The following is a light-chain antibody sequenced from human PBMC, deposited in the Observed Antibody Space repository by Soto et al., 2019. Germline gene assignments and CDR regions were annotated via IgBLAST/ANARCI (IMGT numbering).Light chain of an antibody. CDR1: RSDVGGYNY. Sequence: QSALTQPASVSGSPGQSITIFCTGTRSDVGGYNYVSWYQQHPGKAPKLIIYEVSNRPSGVSNRFSGSKSGNTASLTISGLQADDEADYYCSSYRSSSTLLFGGGTKVTVL. CDR2: EVS. CDR3: SSYRSSSTLL. V-gene: IGLV2-14*01. J-gene: IGLJ2*01.